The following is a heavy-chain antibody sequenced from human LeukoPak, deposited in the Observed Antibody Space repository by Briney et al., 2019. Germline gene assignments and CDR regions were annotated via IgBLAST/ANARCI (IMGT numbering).Heavy chain of an antibody. CDR3: ARVLSPGITVAGMSAPPRN. CDR1: GGSFSGYY. CDR2: INHSGST. Sequence: PSETLSLTCAVYGGSFSGYYWSWIRQPPGKGLEWIGEINHSGSTNYNPSLKSRVTISVDTSKNQFSLKLSSVTAADTAVYYCARVLSPGITVAGMSAPPRNWGQGTLVTVSS. J-gene: IGHJ4*02. D-gene: IGHD6-19*01. V-gene: IGHV4-34*01.